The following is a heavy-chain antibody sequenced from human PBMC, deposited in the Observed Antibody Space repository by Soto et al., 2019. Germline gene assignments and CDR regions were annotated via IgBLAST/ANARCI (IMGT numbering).Heavy chain of an antibody. CDR1: GYSFTSYW. V-gene: IGHV5-51*01. CDR2: IYPGDSDT. CDR3: TRLVPPYEILAAYGNWYAP. Sequence: RGASLKISCKGSGYSFTSYWIGWVRQMPGKGLEWMGIIYPGDSDTRYSPSFQGQVTISADKSISTAYLQWSSLKASDTAMYYCTRLVPPYEILAAYGNWYAPSGRGTLVTGSS. J-gene: IGHJ5*02. D-gene: IGHD3-9*01.